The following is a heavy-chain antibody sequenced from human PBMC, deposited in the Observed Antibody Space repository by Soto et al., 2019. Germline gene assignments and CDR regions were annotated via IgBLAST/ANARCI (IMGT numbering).Heavy chain of an antibody. V-gene: IGHV3-30-3*01. Sequence: PGGSLRLSCAASGFTFSSYAMHWVRQAPGKGLEWVAVISYDGSNKYYADSVKGRFTISRDNAKNSLYLQMNSLRDEDTAVYYCARGRTAYDFWSGYLEFEVTATKFDAFDIWGQGTMVTVSS. J-gene: IGHJ3*02. CDR3: ARGRTAYDFWSGYLEFEVTATKFDAFDI. D-gene: IGHD3-3*01. CDR2: ISYDGSNK. CDR1: GFTFSSYA.